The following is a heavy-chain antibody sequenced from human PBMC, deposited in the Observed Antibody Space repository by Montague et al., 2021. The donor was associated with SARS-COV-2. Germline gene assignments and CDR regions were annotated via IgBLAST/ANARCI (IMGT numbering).Heavy chain of an antibody. CDR3: AWHGYRTFDF. D-gene: IGHD5-18*01. V-gene: IGHV6-1*01. CDR1: GDSVSTYGVA. J-gene: IGHJ4*02. Sequence: CAISGDSVSTYGVAWDWIRQSPSRGLEWMGMTVYTGSDWYNEYAESVKGRITINPDTPKNQFSLHLTSVTPEDTAVYYCAWHGYRTFDFWGQGTLVTVSS. CDR2: TVYTGSDWYN.